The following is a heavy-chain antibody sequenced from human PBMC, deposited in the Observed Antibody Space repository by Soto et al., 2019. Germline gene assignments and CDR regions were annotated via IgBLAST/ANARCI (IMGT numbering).Heavy chain of an antibody. CDR2: MSHSGGT. V-gene: IGHV4-34*01. J-gene: IGHJ3*02. D-gene: IGHD1-1*01. CDR3: ARVERGTATTVVDAFDI. CDR1: GGFVSSGSYY. Sequence: QVQLQQWGAGLLKPSETLSLTCAVYGGFVSSGSYYWSWIRQPPGKGLEWIGEMSHSGGTHFNPSRTSRATISVDTSKTQCSLKMSSVTAADTALYYCARVERGTATTVVDAFDIWGPGTMVTVSS.